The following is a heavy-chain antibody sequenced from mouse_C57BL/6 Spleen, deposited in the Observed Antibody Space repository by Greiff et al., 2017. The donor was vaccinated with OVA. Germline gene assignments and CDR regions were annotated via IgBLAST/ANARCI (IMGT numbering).Heavy chain of an antibody. J-gene: IGHJ3*01. D-gene: IGHD2-5*01. V-gene: IGHV1-52*01. Sequence: QVQLQQPGAELVRPGSSVKLSCKASGYTFTSYWMHWVKQRPIQGLEWIGNIDPSDSETHYNQKFKDKATLTVDKSSSTAYMQLSSLTSADSEVYYCARSGYSNYGAWFAYWGQGTLVTVSA. CDR1: GYTFTSYW. CDR2: IDPSDSET. CDR3: ARSGYSNYGAWFAY.